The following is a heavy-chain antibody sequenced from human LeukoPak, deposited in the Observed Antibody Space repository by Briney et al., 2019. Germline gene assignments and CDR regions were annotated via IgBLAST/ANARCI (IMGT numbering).Heavy chain of an antibody. CDR1: GGSISNYF. CDR3: ARGGSGTYYNWVGWFDP. J-gene: IGHJ5*02. V-gene: IGHV4-59*01. Sequence: SEILSLTCTVSGGSISNYFWSWIRQPPGKELEWIGSISSSEGTKYNPSLKSRVTISVDVSENQFSLKLSSVTAADTAMYYCARGGSGTYYNWVGWFDPWGQGALVTVSS. D-gene: IGHD3-10*01. CDR2: ISSSEGT.